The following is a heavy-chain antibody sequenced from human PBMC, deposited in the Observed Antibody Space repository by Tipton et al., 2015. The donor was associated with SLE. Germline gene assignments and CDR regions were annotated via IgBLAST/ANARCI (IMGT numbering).Heavy chain of an antibody. V-gene: IGHV4-61*02. CDR3: ARVSCGIGCSGFNWFDP. Sequence: TLSLTCTVSGGSFGSGDYYWTWIRQPAGKGLEWIGRIYTNGNTNYNSSLQSRVTISLDTSNNQFSLHLSSVTAADTAVYYCARVSCGIGCSGFNWFDPWGQGSLVTVSS. CDR1: GGSFGSGDYY. CDR2: IYTNGNT. D-gene: IGHD2-21*01. J-gene: IGHJ5*02.